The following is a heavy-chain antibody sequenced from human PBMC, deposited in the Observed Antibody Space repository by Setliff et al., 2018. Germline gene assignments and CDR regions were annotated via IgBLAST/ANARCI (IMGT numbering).Heavy chain of an antibody. J-gene: IGHJ6*02. CDR3: ARVSIAAPSYYGMDV. D-gene: IGHD2-21*01. Sequence: PSETLSLTCTVSGGSISSDVYYWSWIRQPAGKGLEWIGRMYTSGSTNYNPSLKSRVTISLDTSKNQFSLKLSSVTAADTAVYYCARVSIAAPSYYGMDVWGRGTTVTVSS. CDR2: MYTSGST. CDR1: GGSISSDVYY. V-gene: IGHV4-61*02.